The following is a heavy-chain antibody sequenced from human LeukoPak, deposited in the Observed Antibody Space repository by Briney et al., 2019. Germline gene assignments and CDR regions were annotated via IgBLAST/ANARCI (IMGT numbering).Heavy chain of an antibody. CDR3: ARDLDDINTLPPLFQH. CDR1: GFQFSNFA. Sequence: GGSLRLSCVASGFQFSNFAMSWVRQAPGRGLQWVSAIRTVGNDPSYADSVRGRFTISRDNSKNTLYLQMDSLRVEDTGIYYCARDLDDINTLPPLFQHWGQGTLVIVSS. J-gene: IGHJ1*01. CDR2: IRTVGNDP. D-gene: IGHD3/OR15-3a*01. V-gene: IGHV3-23*01.